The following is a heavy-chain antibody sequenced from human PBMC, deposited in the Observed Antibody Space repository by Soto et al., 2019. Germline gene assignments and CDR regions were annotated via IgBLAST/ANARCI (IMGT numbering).Heavy chain of an antibody. CDR2: INHSGST. Sequence: PETLPHPCAVYAGSFSSYSWRCTRQPPWKGLEWIGEINHSGSTNYNPSLKSRVTISVDTSKIQFSLKLSSVTAADTAVYYCARGLGGGNSYSYYYYGMDVWGQGTTVT. CDR1: AGSFSSYS. CDR3: ARGLGGGNSYSYYYYGMDV. J-gene: IGHJ6*02. D-gene: IGHD2-21*02. V-gene: IGHV4-34*01.